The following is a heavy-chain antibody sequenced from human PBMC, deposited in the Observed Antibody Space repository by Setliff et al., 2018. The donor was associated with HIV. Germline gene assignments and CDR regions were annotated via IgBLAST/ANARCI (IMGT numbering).Heavy chain of an antibody. CDR1: GGSITSHY. CDR2: VFYTGGT. CDR3: AKTIRGYISGDYMDV. D-gene: IGHD5-18*01. Sequence: SETLSLPCTISGGSITSHYWSWIRQPPGKGLEWIGYVFYTGGTNYRPSLRGRVTISVDTSKNHFSLKLSSVTAADTAVYYCAKTIRGYISGDYMDVWGKGTTVTVSS. V-gene: IGHV4-59*11. J-gene: IGHJ6*03.